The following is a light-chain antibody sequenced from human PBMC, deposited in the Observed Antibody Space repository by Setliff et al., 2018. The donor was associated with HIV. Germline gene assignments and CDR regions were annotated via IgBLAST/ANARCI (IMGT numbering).Light chain of an antibody. V-gene: IGLV2-14*03. J-gene: IGLJ1*01. Sequence: QSVLTQSASVSGSPGQSITISCRGTSSDVGGYNYVSWYQQHPGKAPKLMIYDVSNRPSGVSNRFSGSKSGNTASLTISGLQAEDEADYFCSSYTSSSPYVFGSGTKVTVL. CDR2: DVS. CDR1: SSDVGGYNY. CDR3: SSYTSSSPYV.